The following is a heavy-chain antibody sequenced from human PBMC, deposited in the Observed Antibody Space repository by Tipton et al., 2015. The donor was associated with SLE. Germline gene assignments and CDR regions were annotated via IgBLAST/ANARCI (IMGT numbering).Heavy chain of an antibody. J-gene: IGHJ4*02. CDR1: GYTFTSYY. D-gene: IGHD3-22*01. Sequence: QLVQSGAEVKKPGASVKVSCKASGYTFTSYYMHWVRQAPGQGLEWMGIINPSGGSTSYAQKFQGRVTMTRDTSTSTVYMELSSLRSEDTAVYYCARDIQYYYDSSGHTGYFDYWGQGTLVTVSS. CDR3: ARDIQYYYDSSGHTGYFDY. V-gene: IGHV1-46*01. CDR2: INPSGGST.